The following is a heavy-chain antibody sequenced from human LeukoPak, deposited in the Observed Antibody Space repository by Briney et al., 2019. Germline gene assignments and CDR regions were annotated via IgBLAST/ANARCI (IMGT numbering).Heavy chain of an antibody. J-gene: IGHJ4*02. CDR3: ARAYCTSGVCPLIDY. D-gene: IGHD2-8*01. CDR1: GFTFSSYW. CDR2: IKQDGSEK. Sequence: GGSLRLSCAASGFTFSSYWMSWVRQAPGKGLEWVANIKQDGSEKYYVDSVKGRFTISRDNAKNSLYLQMNSLRAEDTAVYYCARAYCTSGVCPLIDYWGQGTLVTVSS. V-gene: IGHV3-7*01.